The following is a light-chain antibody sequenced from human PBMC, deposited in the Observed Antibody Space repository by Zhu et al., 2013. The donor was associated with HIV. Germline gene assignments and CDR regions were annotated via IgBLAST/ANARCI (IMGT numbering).Light chain of an antibody. J-gene: IGKJ1*01. CDR2: GAS. V-gene: IGKV3D-20*02. CDR1: QSVSSSY. Sequence: EIVLTQSPGTLSLSPGERATLSCRASQSVSSSYLAWYQQIPGQAPRLLIYGASSRATGIPDRFSGGGSGTDFTLTISSLEPEDFAVYYCQQRSNWPRTFGQGTKVEIK. CDR3: QQRSNWPRT.